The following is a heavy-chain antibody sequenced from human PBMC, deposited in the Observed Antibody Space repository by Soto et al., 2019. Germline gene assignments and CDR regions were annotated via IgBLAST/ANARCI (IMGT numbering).Heavy chain of an antibody. Sequence: SSAKVSCKTARGTFSTYPISWVRQAPGQGLEWMGGIIPIFGTANSANKFRGRVPITADKSTSTAYMQLSSLRSEDKAVSYFASGTGWYSDYWG. CDR3: ASGTGWYSDY. J-gene: IGHJ4*01. D-gene: IGHD6-19*01. CDR1: RGTFSTYP. V-gene: IGHV1-69*06. CDR2: IIPIFGTA.